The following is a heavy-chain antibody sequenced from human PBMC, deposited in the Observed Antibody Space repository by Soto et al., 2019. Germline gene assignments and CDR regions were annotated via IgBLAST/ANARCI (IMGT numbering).Heavy chain of an antibody. Sequence: VGSLRLSCAASGFTFSSYGMHWVRQAPGKGLEWVAVISYDGSNKYYADSVKGRFTISRDNSKNTLYLQMNSLRAEDTAVYYCAKDEAWLAYNWFDPWGQGTLVTVSS. V-gene: IGHV3-30*18. CDR1: GFTFSSYG. D-gene: IGHD6-19*01. CDR3: AKDEAWLAYNWFDP. J-gene: IGHJ5*02. CDR2: ISYDGSNK.